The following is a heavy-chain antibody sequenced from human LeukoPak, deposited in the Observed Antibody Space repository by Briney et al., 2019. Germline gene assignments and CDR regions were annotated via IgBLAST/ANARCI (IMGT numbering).Heavy chain of an antibody. CDR1: GGSISSYY. CDR3: ARGDGYGFFDY. D-gene: IGHD5-24*01. V-gene: IGHV4-59*01. J-gene: IGHJ4*02. Sequence: SETLSLTCSVSGGSISSYYWSWIRQPPGKGLEWIGYIYYSGSTKYSPSLKSRVTISVDTSKNRFSLKLSSVTAADTAVYYCARGDGYGFFDYWGQGTLVTVSS. CDR2: IYYSGST.